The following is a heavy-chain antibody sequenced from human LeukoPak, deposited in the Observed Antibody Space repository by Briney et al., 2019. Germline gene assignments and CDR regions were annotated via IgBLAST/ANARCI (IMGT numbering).Heavy chain of an antibody. CDR3: ARDISRTMDV. D-gene: IGHD2/OR15-2a*01. CDR1: GFTFSSRW. V-gene: IGHV3-74*01. Sequence: GGSLRLSCVASGFTFSSRWMHWVRQATGKGLVWVSIINTDGSTTRYADFVEGRFTISRDNARNTLYLEMNSLRVEDTAVYFCARDISRTMDVWGQGTTVTV. CDR2: INTDGSTT. J-gene: IGHJ6*02.